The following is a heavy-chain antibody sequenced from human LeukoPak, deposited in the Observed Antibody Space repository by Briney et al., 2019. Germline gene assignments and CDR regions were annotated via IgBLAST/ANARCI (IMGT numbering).Heavy chain of an antibody. D-gene: IGHD6-13*01. V-gene: IGHV3-30*03. CDR3: AGSWGIAAAGETGGDY. Sequence: GGSLRLSCAASGFTFSSYGMHWVRQAPGKGLEWVAVISYDGSNKYYADSVKGRFTISRDNSKNTLYLQMNSLRAEDTAVYYCAGSWGIAAAGETGGDYWGQGTLVTVSS. CDR2: ISYDGSNK. CDR1: GFTFSSYG. J-gene: IGHJ4*02.